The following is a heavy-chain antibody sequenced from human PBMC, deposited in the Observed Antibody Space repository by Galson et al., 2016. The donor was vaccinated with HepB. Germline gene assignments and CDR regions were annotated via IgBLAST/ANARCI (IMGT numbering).Heavy chain of an antibody. J-gene: IGHJ4*02. CDR2: IDWGDDK. D-gene: IGHD5-12*01. V-gene: IGHV2-70*01. Sequence: PALVKPTQTLTLTCTFSGFSLTTSGMCVSWIRQPPGKALEWLALIDWGDDKYYSTSLKTRLTISKDNAKNQVVLTMTNMDPVDTATYYCARMHLSGYADFWGQGTLVTVSS. CDR1: GFSLTTSGMC. CDR3: ARMHLSGYADF.